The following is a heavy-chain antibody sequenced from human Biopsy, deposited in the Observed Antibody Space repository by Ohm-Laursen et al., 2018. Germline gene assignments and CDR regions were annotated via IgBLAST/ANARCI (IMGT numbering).Heavy chain of an antibody. CDR3: VRGYSSSWSGYLDH. J-gene: IGHJ4*02. CDR2: ISWDGGSE. Sequence: SLRLSCAASGFTFDDHVLHWVRQAPGKGLEWVSGISWDGGSEGYADSVKGRFTISRDNAKNSLFLQMNSLTTEDTALYYCVRGYSSSWSGYLDHWGQGTLVTVSS. D-gene: IGHD3-3*01. CDR1: GFTFDDHV. V-gene: IGHV3-9*01.